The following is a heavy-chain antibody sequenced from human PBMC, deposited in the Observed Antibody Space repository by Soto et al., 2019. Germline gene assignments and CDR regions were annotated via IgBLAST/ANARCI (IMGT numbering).Heavy chain of an antibody. CDR3: ARWRVYYDSSGYPYFDY. CDR2: ISSSSSTI. D-gene: IGHD3-22*01. J-gene: IGHJ4*02. CDR1: GFTFSSYS. Sequence: EVQLVESGGGLVQPGGSLRLSCAASGFTFSSYSMNWVRQAPGKGLEWVSYISSSSSTIYYADSVKGRFTISRDNAQNXXYLQMNSLRDEDTAVYYCARWRVYYDSSGYPYFDYWGQGTLVTVS. V-gene: IGHV3-48*02.